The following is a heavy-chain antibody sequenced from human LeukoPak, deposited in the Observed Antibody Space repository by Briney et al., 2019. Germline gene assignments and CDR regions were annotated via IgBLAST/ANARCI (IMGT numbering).Heavy chain of an antibody. CDR3: AKGHDILTGYSSFDY. Sequence: GGSLRLSCVASGFTFSSYAMSWVRQAPGKGLEWVSAISGSGGSTYYADSVKGRFTISRDNSKNTLYLQMNSLRAEDTAVYYCAKGHDILTGYSSFDYWGQGTLVTVSS. D-gene: IGHD3-9*01. V-gene: IGHV3-23*01. CDR1: GFTFSSYA. J-gene: IGHJ4*02. CDR2: ISGSGGST.